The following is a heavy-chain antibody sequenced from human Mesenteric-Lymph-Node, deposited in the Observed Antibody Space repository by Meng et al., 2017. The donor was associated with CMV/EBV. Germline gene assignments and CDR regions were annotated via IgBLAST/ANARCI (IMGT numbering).Heavy chain of an antibody. Sequence: CSCSGDSVSSDNFHWSWVRQPPGKGLECIAYSNDTRSFTYKSPLKSRATMSVDTSKTQLSLRLTSVTAAETALYYGVSLFRGGSGRGYWGQGTLVTVSS. V-gene: IGHV4-61*01. D-gene: IGHD3-10*01. CDR1: GDSVSSDNFH. CDR3: VSLFRGGSGRGY. J-gene: IGHJ4*02. CDR2: SNDTRSF.